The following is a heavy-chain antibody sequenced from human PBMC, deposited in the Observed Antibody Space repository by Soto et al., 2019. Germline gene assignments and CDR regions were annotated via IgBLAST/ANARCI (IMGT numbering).Heavy chain of an antibody. D-gene: IGHD6-6*01. V-gene: IGHV1-18*01. J-gene: IGHJ3*02. CDR2: ISAYNGNT. CDR3: ARERVTGYSSSSDAFDI. CDR1: GYTFITYG. Sequence: ASLKVSCKASGYTFITYGFTWVRQAPGQGLEWMGWISAYNGNTNYAQKFQGRVTITADESTSTAYMELSSLRSEDTAVYYCARERVTGYSSSSDAFDIWGQGTMVTVSS.